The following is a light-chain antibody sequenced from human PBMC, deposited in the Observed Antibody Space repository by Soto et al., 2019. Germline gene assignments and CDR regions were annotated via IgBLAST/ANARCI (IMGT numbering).Light chain of an antibody. Sequence: DIQMAESLATLSASVGDRVTITFRASQTINSWLAWYQQKPGKAPKLLIYATSNLESGVPSRFSGSGSGTEFSLTISSLQPDDFALYYCQQYNNWPPVTFGQGRLLEIK. CDR3: QQYNNWPPVT. V-gene: IGKV1-5*03. CDR1: QTINSW. CDR2: ATS. J-gene: IGKJ5*01.